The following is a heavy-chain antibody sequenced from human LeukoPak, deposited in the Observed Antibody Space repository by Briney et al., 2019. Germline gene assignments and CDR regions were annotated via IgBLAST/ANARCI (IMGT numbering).Heavy chain of an antibody. D-gene: IGHD4-17*01. Sequence: ASVKVSCKASGYTFTGYYMHWVRQAPGQGLEWMGWINPNSGGTNYAQKFQGRVTMTRDTSISTAYMELSRLRSDDTAVYYCARDAYGDYEGYFDCWGQGTLVTVSS. J-gene: IGHJ4*02. CDR2: INPNSGGT. CDR3: ARDAYGDYEGYFDC. V-gene: IGHV1-2*02. CDR1: GYTFTGYY.